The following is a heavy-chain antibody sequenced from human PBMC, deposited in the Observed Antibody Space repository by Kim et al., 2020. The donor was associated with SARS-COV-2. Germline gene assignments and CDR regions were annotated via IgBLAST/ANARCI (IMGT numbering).Heavy chain of an antibody. D-gene: IGHD3-22*01. CDR2: TYYRSKWYN. J-gene: IGHJ5*02. CDR1: GDSVSSNSAA. V-gene: IGHV6-1*01. CDR3: ARDASRITMIVVYLGWFDP. Sequence: SQTLSLTCAISGDSVSSNSAAWNWIRQSPSRGLEWLGRTYYRSKWYNDYAVSVKSRITINADTSKNQFSLQLNSVTPEDTAVYYCARDASRITMIVVYLGWFDPWGQGTLVTVSS.